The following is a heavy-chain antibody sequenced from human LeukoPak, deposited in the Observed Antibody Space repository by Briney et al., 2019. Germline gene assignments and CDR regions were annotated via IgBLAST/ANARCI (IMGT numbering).Heavy chain of an antibody. CDR3: AKDGDSSGYYWDS. CDR1: GFTVSSNY. Sequence: PGGSLRLSCAASGFTVSSNYMSWVRQAPGKGLEWVSVIYSGGSTYYADSVKGRFTISRDNSKSTLYLQMNSLGAEDTAVYFCAKDGDSSGYYWDSWGQGTLVTVPS. D-gene: IGHD3-22*01. J-gene: IGHJ4*02. CDR2: IYSGGST. V-gene: IGHV3-53*01.